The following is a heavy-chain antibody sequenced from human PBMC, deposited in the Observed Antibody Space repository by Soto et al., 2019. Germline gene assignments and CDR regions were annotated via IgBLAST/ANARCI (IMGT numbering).Heavy chain of an antibody. V-gene: IGHV4-39*01. J-gene: IGHJ4*02. CDR2: IYYSGRT. CDR1: GGSICSSAGD. CDR3: ARHGVGALQLDH. Sequence: NPSESMPLTCTVCGGSICSSAGDWGWIRQPPGKGLEWIGSIYYSGRTYYNPSLKSRVTISVDTSKSQFSLKLSSVTDADTAVYYCARHGVGALQLDHWGQGTLVTVS. D-gene: IGHD1-26*01.